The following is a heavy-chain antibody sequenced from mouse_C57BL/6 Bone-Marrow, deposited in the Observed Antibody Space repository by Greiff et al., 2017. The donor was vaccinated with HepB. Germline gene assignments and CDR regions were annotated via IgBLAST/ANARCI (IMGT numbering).Heavy chain of an antibody. J-gene: IGHJ2*01. CDR1: GFTFSSYT. Sequence: EVKLMESGGGLVKPGGSLKLSCAASGFTFSSYTMSWVRQTPEKRLEWVATISGGGGNTYYPDSVKGRVTISRDNAKNTLYLQMSSLRSEDTALYYCARQVYYYGSTLFDYWGQGTTLTVSS. CDR2: ISGGGGNT. V-gene: IGHV5-9*01. D-gene: IGHD1-1*01. CDR3: ARQVYYYGSTLFDY.